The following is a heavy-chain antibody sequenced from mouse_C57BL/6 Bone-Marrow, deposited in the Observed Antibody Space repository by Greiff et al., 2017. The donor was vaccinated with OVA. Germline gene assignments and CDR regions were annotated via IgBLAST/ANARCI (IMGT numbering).Heavy chain of an antibody. Sequence: EVQLQESGAELVKPGASVKLSCTASGFTIKDYYMPWVKQRPEQGLEWIGRIDPEDDETKYAPNFKGKATITADTSPNTAYLQLSSLTSEDTAVYYCARDGYYVDYWGQGTTLTVSS. CDR3: ARDGYYVDY. J-gene: IGHJ2*01. CDR2: IDPEDDET. D-gene: IGHD2-3*01. V-gene: IGHV14-2*01. CDR1: GFTIKDYY.